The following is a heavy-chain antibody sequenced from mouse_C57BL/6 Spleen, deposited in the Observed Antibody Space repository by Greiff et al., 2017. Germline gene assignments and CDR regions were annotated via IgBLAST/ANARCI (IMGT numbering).Heavy chain of an antibody. CDR3: AREGYDGEENFDY. D-gene: IGHD2-2*01. CDR2: IYPGSGST. V-gene: IGHV1-55*01. Sequence: QVQLQQPGAELVKPGASVMMSCTASGYTFTSYWLTWVKLRPGQGLEWIGDIYPGSGSTNYNEKFMSKATLTVDTSPSTAYMQLSSLTSEDSAVYDRAREGYDGEENFDYWGQGTTLTVSS. J-gene: IGHJ2*01. CDR1: GYTFTSYW.